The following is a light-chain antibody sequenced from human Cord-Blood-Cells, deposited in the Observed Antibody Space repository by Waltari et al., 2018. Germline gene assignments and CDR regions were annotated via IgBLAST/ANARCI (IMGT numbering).Light chain of an antibody. CDR3: QQANSFPWT. Sequence: DIQMNQYPSSVSASVGDRVTITCRPSQGIRSWLAWYQQKPGKAPKLLIYAASSLQSGVPSRFSGSVSGTDFTLTISSLQPEDYYRQQANSFPWTFGQGTKVEIK. CDR2: AAS. V-gene: IGKV1-12*01. J-gene: IGKJ1*01. CDR1: QGIRSW.